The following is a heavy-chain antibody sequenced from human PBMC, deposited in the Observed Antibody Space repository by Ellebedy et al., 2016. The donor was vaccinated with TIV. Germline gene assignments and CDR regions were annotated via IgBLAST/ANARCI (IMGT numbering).Heavy chain of an antibody. CDR2: FDPEDGET. CDR3: ATALKYYYDSSGNHDAFDI. J-gene: IGHJ3*02. CDR1: GYTLTDLS. V-gene: IGHV1-24*01. Sequence: ASVKVSCKVSGYTLTDLSMHWVRQAPGKGLEWMGGFDPEDGETLYAQKFQGRVTLTEDTSTDTAYMELSSLRSEDTAVYYCATALKYYYDSSGNHDAFDIWGQGTMVTVSS. D-gene: IGHD3-22*01.